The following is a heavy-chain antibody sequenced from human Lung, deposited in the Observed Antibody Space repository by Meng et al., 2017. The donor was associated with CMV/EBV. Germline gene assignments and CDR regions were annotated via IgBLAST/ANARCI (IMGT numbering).Heavy chain of an antibody. CDR2: ISAYNGNT. J-gene: IGHJ4*02. D-gene: IGHD6-19*01. CDR3: ARGIVIAVAGTGVDY. CDR1: GYTFTSYG. V-gene: IGHV1-18*01. Sequence: ASXXVSXQASGYTFTSYGISWVRQAPGQGLEWMGWISAYNGNTNYAQKLQGRVTMTTDTSTSTAYMELRSLRSDDTAVYYCARGIVIAVAGTGVDYWGQGTLVTVSS.